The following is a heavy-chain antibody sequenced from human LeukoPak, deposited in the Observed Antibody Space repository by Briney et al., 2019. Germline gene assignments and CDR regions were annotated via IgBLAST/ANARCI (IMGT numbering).Heavy chain of an antibody. CDR1: GFTFDSYT. D-gene: IGHD6-19*01. CDR3: ARDSTEIVVAGHGLDY. Sequence: GGSLRLSCAASGFTFDSYTMNWVRQAPGKGLEWVSSIVSVSSYEYYADSVRGRFTISRDNAQNSLYLQMNSLRAEDTAVYYCARDSTEIVVAGHGLDYWGQGTLVTVSS. V-gene: IGHV3-21*01. CDR2: IVSVSSYE. J-gene: IGHJ4*02.